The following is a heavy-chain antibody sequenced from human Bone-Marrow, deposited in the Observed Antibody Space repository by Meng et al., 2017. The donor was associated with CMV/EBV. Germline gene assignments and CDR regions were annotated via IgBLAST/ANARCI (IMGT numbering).Heavy chain of an antibody. CDR1: GYTFTSYG. CDR2: ISAYNGNT. V-gene: IGHV1-18*01. J-gene: IGHJ4*02. Sequence: ASVKVSCKASGYTFTSYGISWVRQAPGQGLEWMGWISAYNGNTNYAQKFQDRVTITTDASTSTAYIEVSSLRSEDAAVYYCAGGERLLERYFDYWGQGNLVIASS. CDR3: AGGERLLERYFDY. D-gene: IGHD1-1*01.